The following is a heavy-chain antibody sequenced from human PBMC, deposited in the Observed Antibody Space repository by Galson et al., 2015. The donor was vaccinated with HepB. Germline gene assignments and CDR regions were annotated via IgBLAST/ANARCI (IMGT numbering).Heavy chain of an antibody. CDR2: TYYRSKWYN. CDR1: GDSVSSNSAA. V-gene: IGHV6-1*01. D-gene: IGHD6-13*01. J-gene: IGHJ4*02. Sequence: CAISGDSVSSNSAAWNWIRQSPSRGLEWLGRTYYRSKWYNDDAESVKSRITITPDTSKNQFSLQLNSVTPEDMALYYCARDQGGSTWTFDYWGQGTLVTVSS. CDR3: ARDQGGSTWTFDY.